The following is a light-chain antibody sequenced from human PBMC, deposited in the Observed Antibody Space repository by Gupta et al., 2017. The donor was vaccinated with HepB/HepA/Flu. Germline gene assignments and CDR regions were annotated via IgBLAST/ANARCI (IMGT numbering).Light chain of an antibody. V-gene: IGKV1-39*01. CDR3: QQSYSNSWS. Sequence: DIQMPPSPASLSASVGDRVTITCRASQSISSYLNWYQQKPGKAPKLLIYAASSLQSGVPSRFSGSGSGTDFTLTISSLEPEDFATDYGQQSYSNSWSFGQGTKLEIK. CDR1: QSISSY. CDR2: AAS. J-gene: IGKJ2*04.